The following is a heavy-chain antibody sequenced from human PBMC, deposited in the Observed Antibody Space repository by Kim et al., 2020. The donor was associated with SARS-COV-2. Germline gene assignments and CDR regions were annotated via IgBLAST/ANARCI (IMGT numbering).Heavy chain of an antibody. Sequence: SETLSLTCAVYGGSFSGYYWSWIRQPPGKGLQWIGEINHSGSTNYNPSLKSRVTISVDTSKNQFSLKLSSVTAADTAVYYCARAPIQLWLHYFDYWGQGTLVTVSS. D-gene: IGHD5-18*01. CDR1: GGSFSGYY. CDR3: ARAPIQLWLHYFDY. V-gene: IGHV4-34*01. J-gene: IGHJ4*02. CDR2: INHSGST.